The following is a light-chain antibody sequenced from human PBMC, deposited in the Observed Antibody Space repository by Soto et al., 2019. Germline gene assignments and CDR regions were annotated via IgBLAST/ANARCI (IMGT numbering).Light chain of an antibody. CDR2: DVS. CDR3: CSYTTSNTRQIV. CDR1: SSDVGGYNY. J-gene: IGLJ1*01. Sequence: QSVLTQPASVSGSHRQSITISCTGTSSDVGGYNYVSWYQQQPGKAPKFMIYDVSNRPSGVSNRFSGSKSGNTASLTISGLQAEDEADYYCCSYTTSNTRQIVFGTGTKVTVL. V-gene: IGLV2-14*01.